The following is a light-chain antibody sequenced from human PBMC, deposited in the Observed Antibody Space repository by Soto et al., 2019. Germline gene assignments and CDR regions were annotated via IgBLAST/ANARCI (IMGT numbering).Light chain of an antibody. V-gene: IGKV4-1*01. CDR3: QQYYRTPPT. Sequence: DIVMTHSPDSLAVSLGERATINCKSSQSVLDISNNKNYLAWYQQKPRQPPKLLIYWASARESGVPDRFSGSGSGTDFTLTISSLQAEDVAVYYCQQYYRTPPTFGQGTKLEIK. CDR1: QSVLDISNNKNY. J-gene: IGKJ2*01. CDR2: WAS.